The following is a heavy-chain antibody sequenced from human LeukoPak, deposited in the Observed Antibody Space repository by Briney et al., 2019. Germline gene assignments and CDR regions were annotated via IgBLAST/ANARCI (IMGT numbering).Heavy chain of an antibody. CDR1: GGSMTGYY. CDR3: ARWGGEPHLPFDY. J-gene: IGHJ4*02. Sequence: SETLSLTCTVSGGSMTGYYWNWIRQPPGKGLDWIGYVHSNGRTTSSPSLRSRLTMSVDTSKNEFSLRINSMIAADTAVYYCARWGGEPHLPFDYWGQGILVSASS. V-gene: IGHV4-59*01. CDR2: VHSNGRT. D-gene: IGHD3-16*01.